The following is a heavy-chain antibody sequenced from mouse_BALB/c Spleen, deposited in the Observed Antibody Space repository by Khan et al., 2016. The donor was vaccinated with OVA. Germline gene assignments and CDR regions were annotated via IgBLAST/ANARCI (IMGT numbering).Heavy chain of an antibody. CDR3: ARNPFAY. J-gene: IGHJ3*01. CDR1: GYTFTSYW. V-gene: IGHV1-52*01. Sequence: VQLQQSGAELVRPGASVKLSYEASGYTFTSYWMNWVKQSPEQGLEWIGRIDPYDSETHYNQNFKDKAILTVDKSSSTAYMQLSSLTSEDSAVYFWARNPFAYWGQGTLVTVSA. CDR2: IDPYDSET.